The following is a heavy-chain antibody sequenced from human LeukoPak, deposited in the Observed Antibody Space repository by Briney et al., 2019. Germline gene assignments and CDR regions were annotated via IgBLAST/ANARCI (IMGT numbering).Heavy chain of an antibody. D-gene: IGHD6-13*01. CDR3: ANRNAPGIAGY. CDR1: GFTFSSYA. Sequence: GGSLRLSCAASGFTFSSYAMSWVRQAPGKGLEWVSAISGGGGSTYYADSVKGRFTISRDNSKNTLYLQMNSLRAEDTAVYYCANRNAPGIAGYWGQGTLVTVSS. CDR2: ISGGGGST. V-gene: IGHV3-23*01. J-gene: IGHJ4*02.